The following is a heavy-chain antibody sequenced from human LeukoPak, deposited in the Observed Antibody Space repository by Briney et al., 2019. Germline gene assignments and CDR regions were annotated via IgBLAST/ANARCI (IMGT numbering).Heavy chain of an antibody. CDR1: GFTFDDYA. D-gene: IGHD6-13*01. CDR2: ISWNSGSI. Sequence: GGSLRLSCAASGFTFDDYAMHWVRQAPGKGLEWVSGISWNSGSIGYADSVKGRFTIPRDNAKNSLYLQMNSLRAEDTALYYCAKGLYSSSSYFDYWGQGTLVTVSS. CDR3: AKGLYSSSSYFDY. V-gene: IGHV3-9*01. J-gene: IGHJ4*02.